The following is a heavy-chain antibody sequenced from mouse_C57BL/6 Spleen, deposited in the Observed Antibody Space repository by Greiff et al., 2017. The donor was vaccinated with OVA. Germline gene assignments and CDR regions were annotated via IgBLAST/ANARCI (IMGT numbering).Heavy chain of an antibody. Sequence: QVQLQQPGAELVRPGSSVKLSCKASGYTFPSYWMDWVKQRPGQGLEWIGYIYPSDSATHYNQKFKDKATLTVDKSSSTAYMQLSSLTSEDSAVYYCARRGTRNWYCDVWGTGTTVTVSS. CDR1: GYTFPSYW. V-gene: IGHV1-61*01. J-gene: IGHJ1*03. CDR3: ARRGTRNWYCDV. CDR2: IYPSDSAT.